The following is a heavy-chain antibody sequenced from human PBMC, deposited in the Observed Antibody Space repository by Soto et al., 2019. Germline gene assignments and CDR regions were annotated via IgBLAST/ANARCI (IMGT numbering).Heavy chain of an antibody. V-gene: IGHV3-23*01. CDR2: ISSGGST. J-gene: IGHJ4*02. D-gene: IGHD2-15*01. Sequence: SCAASGFTFPSYAMGWVRQAPGKGLEWVSVISSGGSTYYADSVRGRFTISRDNSKDTLSLQMNSLRAEDTAVYYCAKRRGAGGHFDYWGQGALVTVSS. CDR3: AKRRGAGGHFDY. CDR1: GFTFPSYA.